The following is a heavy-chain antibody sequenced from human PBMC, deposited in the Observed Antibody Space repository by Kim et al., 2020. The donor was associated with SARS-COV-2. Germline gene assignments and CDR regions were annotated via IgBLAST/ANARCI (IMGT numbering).Heavy chain of an antibody. CDR1: GYTFTSYG. CDR2: ISAYNGNT. D-gene: IGHD3-16*02. V-gene: IGHV1-18*04. J-gene: IGHJ4*02. CDR3: ARSFPYDYVWGSYRYGAYWTFDY. Sequence: ASVKVSCKASGYTFTSYGISWVRQAPGQGLEWMGWISAYNGNTNYAQKLQGRVTMTTDTSTSTAYMELRSLRSDDTAVYYCARSFPYDYVWGSYRYGAYWTFDYWGQGTLVTVSS.